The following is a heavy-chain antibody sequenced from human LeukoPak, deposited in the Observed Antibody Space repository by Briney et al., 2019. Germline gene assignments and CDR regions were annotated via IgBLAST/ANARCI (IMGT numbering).Heavy chain of an antibody. CDR3: ARDPSRSCAGGNCFSS. CDR1: GDSISTSSYY. J-gene: IGHJ5*02. CDR2: VFFSGNT. Sequence: SETLSLTCTASGDSISTSSYYWGWIRQPPGKGLEWIGSVFFSGNTYYEPSLKSRVTISVATSTNQFSLNVRSVSAADTAVYYCARDPSRSCAGGNCFSSWGQGTLVIVSS. V-gene: IGHV4-39*07. D-gene: IGHD2-15*01.